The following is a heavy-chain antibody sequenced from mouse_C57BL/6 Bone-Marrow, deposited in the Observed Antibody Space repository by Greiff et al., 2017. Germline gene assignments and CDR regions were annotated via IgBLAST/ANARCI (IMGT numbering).Heavy chain of an antibody. CDR1: GSTFPSYG. J-gene: IGHJ3*01. Sequence: QVQLQQSGAELARPGASVKLSCKASGSTFPSYGISWVKQRTGPGLEWIGEIYPRSGNTYYNEKFQGKATLTADKSSSTAYMELRSLTSEDSAVYFCVKDYDPFAYWGQGTLVTVSA. D-gene: IGHD2-4*01. V-gene: IGHV1-81*01. CDR2: IYPRSGNT. CDR3: VKDYDPFAY.